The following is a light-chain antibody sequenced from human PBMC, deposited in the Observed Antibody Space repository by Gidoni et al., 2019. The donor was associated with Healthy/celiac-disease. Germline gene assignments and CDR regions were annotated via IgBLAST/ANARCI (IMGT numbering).Light chain of an antibody. CDR3: QQRSNWPPMYT. CDR1: QSVSSY. J-gene: IGKJ2*01. Sequence: EIVLTQSPATLSLSPGDRATLSCRASQSVSSYLTWYQQNPGQAPRLLLYDASNRATGIPARFSCSGSGTDFNLTISSLEPEDFAVYYCQQRSNWPPMYTFXXXTKLEIK. V-gene: IGKV3-11*01. CDR2: DAS.